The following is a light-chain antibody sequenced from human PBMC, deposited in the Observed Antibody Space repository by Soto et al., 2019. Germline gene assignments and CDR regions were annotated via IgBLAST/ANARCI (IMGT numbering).Light chain of an antibody. J-gene: IGKJ2*01. CDR3: QQSQGIPYT. CDR1: QTISTY. CDR2: AAS. Sequence: DIQMTQSPSSLSAAVGDRVTITCRASQTISTYLNWYQQKPGKATKLLIYAASSLQSGVPSRFPGSGSGTDFTLTISSLQPEDFATYYCQQSQGIPYTFGQGTKLEIK. V-gene: IGKV1-39*01.